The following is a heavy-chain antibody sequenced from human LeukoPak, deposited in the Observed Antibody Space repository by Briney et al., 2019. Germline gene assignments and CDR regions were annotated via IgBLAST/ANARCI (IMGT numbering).Heavy chain of an antibody. Sequence: GGSLRLSCAASGFTFSRYWMHWVRQGPGKGLVWVSRINSDGSSTSYADSVKGRFTFSRDNARNSLYLQMNSLRADDTAIYYCAREGGWNDFDYWGQGTLVTASS. CDR2: INSDGSST. CDR1: GFTFSRYW. J-gene: IGHJ4*02. V-gene: IGHV3-74*01. D-gene: IGHD1-1*01. CDR3: AREGGWNDFDY.